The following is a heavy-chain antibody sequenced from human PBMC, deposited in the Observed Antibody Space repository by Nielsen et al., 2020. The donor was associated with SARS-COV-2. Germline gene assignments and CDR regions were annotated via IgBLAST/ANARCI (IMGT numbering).Heavy chain of an antibody. CDR3: VDYYYDSSGSPLGDY. V-gene: IGHV1-69*06. D-gene: IGHD3-22*01. J-gene: IGHJ4*02. Sequence: SVKVSCKASGYTFTGYYIQWVRQAPGRGLEWMGGIIPIFGTANYAQKFQGRVTITADKSTSTAYMELSSLRSEDTAVYYCVDYYYDSSGSPLGDYWGQGTLVTVSS. CDR1: GYTFTGYY. CDR2: IIPIFGTA.